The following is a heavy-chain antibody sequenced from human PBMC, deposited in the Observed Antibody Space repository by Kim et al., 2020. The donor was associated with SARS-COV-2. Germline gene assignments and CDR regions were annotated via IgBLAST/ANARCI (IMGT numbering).Heavy chain of an antibody. CDR2: INHSGST. CDR1: GGSFSGYY. D-gene: IGHD3-10*01. CDR3: ARVAGYYDGSGSYYKRRDAFDI. V-gene: IGHV4-34*01. J-gene: IGHJ3*02. Sequence: SETLSLTCAVYGGSFSGYYWSWIRQPPGKGLEWNGEINHSGSTNYNPSLKSRVTISVDTSKNQFSLKLSSVTAADTAVYYCARVAGYYDGSGSYYKRRDAFDIWGQGTMVTVSS.